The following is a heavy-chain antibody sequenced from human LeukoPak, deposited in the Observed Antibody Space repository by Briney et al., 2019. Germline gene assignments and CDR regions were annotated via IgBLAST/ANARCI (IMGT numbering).Heavy chain of an antibody. CDR1: GFTFSSYG. CDR3: AKDSYDILTDSNWFDP. D-gene: IGHD3-9*01. V-gene: IGHV3-30*18. CDR2: ISYDGSNK. J-gene: IGHJ5*02. Sequence: GGSLRLSCAASGFTFSSYGMHWVRQAPGKGLEGVAVISYDGSNKYYADSVKGRFTISSDNSKNALYLQMNSLRAEDTAVYYCAKDSYDILTDSNWFDPWGQGTLVTVSS.